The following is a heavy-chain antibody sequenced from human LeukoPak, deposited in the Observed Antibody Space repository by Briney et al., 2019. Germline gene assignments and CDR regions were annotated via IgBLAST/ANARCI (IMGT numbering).Heavy chain of an antibody. V-gene: IGHV1-3*01. CDR2: INAGNGNT. D-gene: IGHD3-22*01. Sequence: ASVKVSCKASGYTFTSYAMHWVRQAPGQRLEWMGWINAGNGNTKYSQKFQGRVTITRDTSASTAYMELSSLRSEDTAVHYCARGSPYYYDSSGYYPYWGQGTLVTVSS. CDR1: GYTFTSYA. J-gene: IGHJ4*02. CDR3: ARGSPYYYDSSGYYPY.